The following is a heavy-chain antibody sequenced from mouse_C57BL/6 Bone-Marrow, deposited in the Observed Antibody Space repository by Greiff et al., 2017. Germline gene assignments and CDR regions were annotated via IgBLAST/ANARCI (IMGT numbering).Heavy chain of an antibody. CDR2: ISNGGGST. CDR3: ARQRDHYFDY. Sequence: EVQLQESGGGLVQPGGSLKLSCAASGFTFSDYYMYWVRQTPEKRLEWVAYISNGGGSTYYPDTVKGRFTISRDNAKHTLYLQMSRLKSEDTAMYYCARQRDHYFDYWGQGTTLTVSS. V-gene: IGHV5-12*01. CDR1: GFTFSDYY. J-gene: IGHJ2*01. D-gene: IGHD3-3*01.